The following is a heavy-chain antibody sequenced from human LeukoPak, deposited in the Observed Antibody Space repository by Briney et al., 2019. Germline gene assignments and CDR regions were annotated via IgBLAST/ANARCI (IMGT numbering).Heavy chain of an antibody. CDR3: ARQILTGYFDNYYMDV. V-gene: IGHV4-39*01. CDR1: GGSISSSSYY. CDR2: IYYSGST. D-gene: IGHD3-9*01. Sequence: SETLSLTCTVSGGSISSSSYYWGWIRQPPGKGLEWIGSIYYSGSTYYNPSLKSRVSISVDTSKNQFSLKLSSVTAADTAVYYCARQILTGYFDNYYMDVWGRGTTVTVSS. J-gene: IGHJ6*03.